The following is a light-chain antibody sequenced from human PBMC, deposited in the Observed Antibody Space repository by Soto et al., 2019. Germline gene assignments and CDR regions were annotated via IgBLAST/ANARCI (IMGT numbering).Light chain of an antibody. Sequence: SYELPQPPSVSVARGQTAKISCWGSNIESTSVHWYHRKPGQAPVLVVYDDSERPSGIPERFSGSNSGNTATLTISRVAAGDESDYCCHVGDSLTAYTGVFRNGTKVTVL. V-gene: IGLV3-21*02. CDR1: NIESTS. CDR2: DDS. J-gene: IGLJ1*01. CDR3: HVGDSLTAYTGV.